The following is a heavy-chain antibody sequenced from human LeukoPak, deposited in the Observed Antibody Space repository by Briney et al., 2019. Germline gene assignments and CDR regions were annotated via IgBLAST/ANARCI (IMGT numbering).Heavy chain of an antibody. CDR3: ARDHGNPDWYFDL. J-gene: IGHJ2*01. Sequence: ASVKVSCTASGYTFTSYYMHWVRQAPGHGLEWMGIMNPSDGSTSYAQKFQGRVTMTRDTSTSTVYMELSSLRSEDTAVYYCARDHGNPDWYFDLWGRGTLVTVSS. V-gene: IGHV1-46*01. CDR1: GYTFTSYY. CDR2: MNPSDGST.